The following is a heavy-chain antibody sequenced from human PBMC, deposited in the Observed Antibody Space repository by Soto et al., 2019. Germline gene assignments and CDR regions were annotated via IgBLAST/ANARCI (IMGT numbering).Heavy chain of an antibody. CDR1: GDSISSGDYY. Sequence: PSETLSLTCTVSGDSISSGDYYWSWVRQAPGKGLEWVSAISGSGRSTYYADSVKGRFTISRDNSKNTLYLQMNSLRAEDTAVYYCAKEELERQGSGFDYWGQGTLVTVSS. D-gene: IGHD1-1*01. CDR3: AKEELERQGSGFDY. J-gene: IGHJ4*02. CDR2: ISGSGRST. V-gene: IGHV3-23*01.